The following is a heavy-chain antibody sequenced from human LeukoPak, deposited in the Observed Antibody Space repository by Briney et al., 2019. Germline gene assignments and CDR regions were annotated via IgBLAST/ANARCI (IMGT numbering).Heavy chain of an antibody. CDR3: VRGYSTELDY. J-gene: IGHJ4*02. Sequence: GGSLRLSCAASGFTFSSYWMSWVRQAPGKGVEWVANIKYDGSEKYYVDSVKGRFTISRDNAKNSLYLQMNSLRVDDTAAYYCVRGYSTELDYWGQGTLVTVSS. D-gene: IGHD6-13*01. V-gene: IGHV3-7*04. CDR2: IKYDGSEK. CDR1: GFTFSSYW.